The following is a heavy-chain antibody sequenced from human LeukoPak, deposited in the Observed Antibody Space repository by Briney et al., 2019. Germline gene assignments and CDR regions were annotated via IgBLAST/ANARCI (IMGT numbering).Heavy chain of an antibody. V-gene: IGHV4-39*01. Sequence: PSETLSLTCTVSGGSISSDTYYWGWIRQPPGKGLEWIGSIYYTGSTYYNPSLKSRVTISEDTSKNQFSLNLNSVTAADTSLYYCARHKRIWACSGASCYGWNFDYWGQGTLVTVSS. CDR3: ARHKRIWACSGASCYGWNFDY. CDR2: IYYTGST. J-gene: IGHJ4*02. CDR1: GGSISSDTYY. D-gene: IGHD2-15*01.